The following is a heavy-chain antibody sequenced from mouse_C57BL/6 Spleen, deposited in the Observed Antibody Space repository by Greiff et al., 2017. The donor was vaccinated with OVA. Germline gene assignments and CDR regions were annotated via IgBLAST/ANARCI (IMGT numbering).Heavy chain of an antibody. CDR1: GYTFTEYT. D-gene: IGHD1-1*01. CDR3: ARQDYYGSSYFDY. Sequence: QVQLKESGAELVKPGASVKLSCKASGYTFTEYTIHWVKQRSGQGLEWIGWFYPGSGSIKYNEKFKDKATLTVDTSSSTVYMQPSSLTSEDSAVYFGARQDYYGSSYFDYWGQGTTLTVSS. J-gene: IGHJ2*01. CDR2: FYPGSGSI. V-gene: IGHV1-62-2*01.